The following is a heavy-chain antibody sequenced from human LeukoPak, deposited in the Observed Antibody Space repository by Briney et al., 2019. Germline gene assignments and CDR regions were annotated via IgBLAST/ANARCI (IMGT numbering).Heavy chain of an antibody. Sequence: VASVKVSCKASGYTFTGYYMHWVRQAPGQGLEWMGWINPNSGGTNYAQKFQGRVTMTRDTSISTAYMELSRLRSDDTAVYYCARGKAPHYYDSSGYYSDWFDPWGQGTLVTVSS. J-gene: IGHJ5*02. CDR1: GYTFTGYY. CDR3: ARGKAPHYYDSSGYYSDWFDP. CDR2: INPNSGGT. D-gene: IGHD3-22*01. V-gene: IGHV1-2*02.